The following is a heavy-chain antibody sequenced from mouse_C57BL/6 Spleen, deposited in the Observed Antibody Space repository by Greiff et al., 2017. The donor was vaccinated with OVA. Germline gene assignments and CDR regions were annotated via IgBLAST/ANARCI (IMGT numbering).Heavy chain of an antibody. CDR1: GFTFSDYY. CDR3: ARRGYGSSYVAMDY. Sequence: EVQGVESGGGLVQPGGSLKLSCAASGFTFSDYYMYWVRQTPEKRLEWVAYISNGGGSTYYPDTVKGRFTISRDNAKNTLYLQMSRLKSEDTAMYYCARRGYGSSYVAMDYWGQGTSVTVSS. CDR2: ISNGGGST. J-gene: IGHJ4*01. V-gene: IGHV5-12*01. D-gene: IGHD1-1*01.